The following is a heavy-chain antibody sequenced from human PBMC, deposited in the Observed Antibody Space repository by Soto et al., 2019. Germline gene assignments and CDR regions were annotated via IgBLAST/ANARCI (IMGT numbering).Heavy chain of an antibody. CDR3: ARTPSGALPYNYGLNV. D-gene: IGHD7-27*01. Sequence: QVHLQESGPRLVKPSDTLSLTCVVSGYSISSSNWWGWIRQPPGKGLEWLGYIHYSGNTHYNPSLKSRVTMSVDTSKNQFSVKLSSVTAVDTAVYYCARTPSGALPYNYGLNVWGQGTTVSVSS. CDR2: IHYSGNT. CDR1: GYSISSSNW. J-gene: IGHJ6*02. V-gene: IGHV4-28*01.